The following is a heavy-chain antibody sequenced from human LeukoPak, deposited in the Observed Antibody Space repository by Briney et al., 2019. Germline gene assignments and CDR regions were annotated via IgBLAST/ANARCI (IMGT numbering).Heavy chain of an antibody. Sequence: GGSLRLSCAASGFTFSSYAMSWVRQAPGKGLEWVSAISGSGGSTYYADSVKGRFTISRDNSKNTLYLQMNSLRAEDTAVYYCAKGGYGSGSYYYYYYMDVWGKGTTVTVSS. V-gene: IGHV3-23*01. J-gene: IGHJ6*03. CDR1: GFTFSSYA. D-gene: IGHD3-10*01. CDR2: ISGSGGST. CDR3: AKGGYGSGSYYYYYYMDV.